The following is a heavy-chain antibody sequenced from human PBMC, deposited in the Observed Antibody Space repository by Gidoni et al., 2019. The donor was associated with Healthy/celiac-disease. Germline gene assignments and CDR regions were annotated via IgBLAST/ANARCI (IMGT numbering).Heavy chain of an antibody. CDR3: ARDRYSPLQNEYYYYMDV. CDR1: GFTFSSYG. Sequence: QVQLVESGGGVVQPGRSLRLSCAASGFTFSSYGMHWVRQAPGKGLEWVAVIWYDGSNKYYADSVKGRFTISRDNSKNTLYLQMNSLRAEDTAVYYCARDRYSPLQNEYYYYMDVWGKGTTVTVSS. J-gene: IGHJ6*03. D-gene: IGHD5-18*01. V-gene: IGHV3-33*08. CDR2: IWYDGSNK.